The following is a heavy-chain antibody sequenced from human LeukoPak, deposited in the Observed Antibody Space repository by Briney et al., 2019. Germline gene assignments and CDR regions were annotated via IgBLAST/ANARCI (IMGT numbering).Heavy chain of an antibody. D-gene: IGHD4-17*01. Sequence: ASVEVFCKASAYSFTGYGIGWVRQAPGQGPEWMGWISAYNGNTKYAQKFQGRVTMTTDTSTSTAYMELRSLRSDDTAVYYCARGIGSYGDSGLPFAYWGQGTLVTVSS. V-gene: IGHV1-18*01. CDR3: ARGIGSYGDSGLPFAY. CDR2: ISAYNGNT. J-gene: IGHJ4*02. CDR1: AYSFTGYG.